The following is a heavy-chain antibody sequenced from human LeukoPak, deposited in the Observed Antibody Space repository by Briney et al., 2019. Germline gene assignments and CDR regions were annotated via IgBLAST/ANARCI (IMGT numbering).Heavy chain of an antibody. V-gene: IGHV3-23*01. CDR3: AILPGYSSGWYEVNY. D-gene: IGHD6-13*01. CDR2: ISGSGGST. CDR1: GFTFSSYA. Sequence: PGGSLRLSCAASGFTFSSYAMSWVRQAPGKGLEWVSGISGSGGSTYYADSVKGRFTISRDNSRNTLYLQMNSPIAEDTAVYYCAILPGYSSGWYEVNYWGQGTLVTVSS. J-gene: IGHJ4*02.